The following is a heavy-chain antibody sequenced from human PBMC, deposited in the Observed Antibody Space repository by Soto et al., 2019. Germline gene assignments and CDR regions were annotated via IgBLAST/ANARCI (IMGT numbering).Heavy chain of an antibody. CDR1: TFTLSSSA. D-gene: IGHD6-19*01. J-gene: IGHJ5*02. Sequence: EVQLSESGGSLVQPGGSLRLSCAASTFTLSSSAMSWVRQAPGKGLEWVSSIRGGGGGTLYADSVKGRFTISRDLSKNTLFLQMNSLRTEHTAIYYWAKCSVGTVRSSGWCNWLDPWGHGTLVTVSS. V-gene: IGHV3-23*01. CDR2: IRGGGGGT. CDR3: AKCSVGTVRSSGWCNWLDP.